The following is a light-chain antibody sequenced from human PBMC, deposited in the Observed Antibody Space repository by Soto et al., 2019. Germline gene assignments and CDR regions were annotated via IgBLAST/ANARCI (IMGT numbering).Light chain of an antibody. Sequence: QLVLTQSSSASASLGSSVKLTCTLSSGQSSDIIAWHQQQPGKAPRYLMKLEGGESYIKGSGVPDRFSGSTSGADRYVTISNVQPKDEGDYYCETWDSYTVIFGGGTKVTVL. CDR2: LEGGESY. CDR3: ETWDSYTVI. V-gene: IGLV4-60*03. CDR1: SGQSSDI. J-gene: IGLJ2*01.